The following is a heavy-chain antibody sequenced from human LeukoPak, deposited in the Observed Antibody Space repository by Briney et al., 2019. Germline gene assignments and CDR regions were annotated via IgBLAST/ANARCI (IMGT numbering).Heavy chain of an antibody. V-gene: IGHV4-59*01. D-gene: IGHD3-22*01. J-gene: IGHJ5*02. CDR3: ARTEYYYDSSGYLGWFDP. CDR2: IYYSGST. CDR1: GGSISSYY. Sequence: PSETLSPTCTVSGGSISSYYWSWIRQPPGKGLEWIGYIYYSGSTNYNPSLKSRVTISVDTSKNQFSLKLSSVTAADTAVYYCARTEYYYDSSGYLGWFDPWGQGTLVTVSS.